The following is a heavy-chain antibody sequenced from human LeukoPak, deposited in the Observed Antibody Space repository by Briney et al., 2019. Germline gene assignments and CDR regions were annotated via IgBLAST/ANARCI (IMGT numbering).Heavy chain of an antibody. J-gene: IGHJ4*02. V-gene: IGHV4-30-4*01. CDR1: GGSISSGDYY. CDR3: ARGGYSGYEVGY. D-gene: IGHD5-12*01. CDR2: IYYSGST. Sequence: SQTLSLTCTVSGGSISSGDYYWSWIRQPPGKGLEWIGYIYYSGSTYYNPSLKSRVTISVDTSKNQFSLKLSSVTAADMAAYYCARGGYSGYEVGYWGQGTLVTVSS.